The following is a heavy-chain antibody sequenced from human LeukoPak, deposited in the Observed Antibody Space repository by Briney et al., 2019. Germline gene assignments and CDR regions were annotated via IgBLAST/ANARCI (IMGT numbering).Heavy chain of an antibody. V-gene: IGHV3-69-1*01. J-gene: IGHJ3*02. CDR3: AREHYVWGRRNAFDI. CDR2: ISSSGTI. D-gene: IGHD3-16*01. Sequence: PGGSLRLSCAASGFTFSDYYMSWIRQAPGKGLEWGSYISSSGTIYYADSVKGRFTISRDNAKNSLYLQMNSLRAEDTAVYYCAREHYVWGRRNAFDIWGQGTMVTVSS. CDR1: GFTFSDYY.